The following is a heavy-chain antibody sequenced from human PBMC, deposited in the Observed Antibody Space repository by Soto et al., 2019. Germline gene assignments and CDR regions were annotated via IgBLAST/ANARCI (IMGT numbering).Heavy chain of an antibody. D-gene: IGHD3-22*01. Sequence: PGGSLRLSCAASGFPFSVYAMAWVRQAPGKGLEWVSTIADTIGTSYYADSVKGRFTLSRDISTNTLHLQMNSLRVDDTAVYYCAKAQWLLVGDYFDPWGQGTLVTVSS. V-gene: IGHV3-23*01. CDR2: IADTIGTS. CDR1: GFPFSVYA. J-gene: IGHJ4*02. CDR3: AKAQWLLVGDYFDP.